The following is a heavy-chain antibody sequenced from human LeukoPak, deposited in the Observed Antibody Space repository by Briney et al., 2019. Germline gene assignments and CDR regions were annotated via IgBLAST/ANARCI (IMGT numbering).Heavy chain of an antibody. J-gene: IGHJ5*02. V-gene: IGHV1-18*01. CDR2: ISPYNGNT. Sequence: ASVKVSCKASGYTFSTYGISWVRQAPGQGLEWMGWISPYNGNTDYPQKVQGRVTMTTDTSTSTAYMELRSLTSDDTAVYYCARGGVGHCSGGSCPTSWFDPWGQGTLVTVSS. CDR3: ARGGVGHCSGGSCPTSWFDP. CDR1: GYTFSTYG. D-gene: IGHD2-15*01.